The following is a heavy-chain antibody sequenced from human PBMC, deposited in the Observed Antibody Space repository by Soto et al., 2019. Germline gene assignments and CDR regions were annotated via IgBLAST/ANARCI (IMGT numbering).Heavy chain of an antibody. V-gene: IGHV4-59*01. Sequence: ASETLSLTCTVSGGSISNYYWSWIRQPPGKGLEWIGYIYYSGITDYNPSLKSRVTISVDTSNNQFSLKLSSVTAADTAVYYCARVYDFWSGYYWFDPWGQGTLVTVSS. CDR2: IYYSGIT. D-gene: IGHD3-3*01. CDR1: GGSISNYY. J-gene: IGHJ5*02. CDR3: ARVYDFWSGYYWFDP.